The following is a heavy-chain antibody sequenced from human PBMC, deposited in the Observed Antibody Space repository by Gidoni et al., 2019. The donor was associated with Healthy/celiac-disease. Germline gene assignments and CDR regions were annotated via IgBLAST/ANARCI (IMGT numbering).Heavy chain of an antibody. CDR2: ISYDGSNE. Sequence: QVQLVESGGGAVQPGRSLRLSCAASGFTFSTYAVHWVRQAPGKGLEWVAIISYDGSNEYYADSVQGRFTISRDNSKNTLYLQMNSLSAEDTAVYYCARDESSSYYSPLDYWGQGTLVTVSS. J-gene: IGHJ4*02. CDR1: GFTFSTYA. V-gene: IGHV3-30-3*01. D-gene: IGHD3-22*01. CDR3: ARDESSSYYSPLDY.